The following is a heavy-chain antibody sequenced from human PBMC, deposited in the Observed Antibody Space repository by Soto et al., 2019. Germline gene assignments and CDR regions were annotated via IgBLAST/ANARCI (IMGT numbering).Heavy chain of an antibody. CDR1: GFTLSRYG. Sequence: GGSLRLSCAASGFTLSRYGMHGVRQAPGKGLEWVAVIWFDGSNKNYADSVKGRFTVSKDNSKNTLYLQMDGLGAEDTAVYYCARAYDTSGYPYFDYWGQGTLVTVSS. V-gene: IGHV3-33*01. D-gene: IGHD3-22*01. CDR2: IWFDGSNK. J-gene: IGHJ4*02. CDR3: ARAYDTSGYPYFDY.